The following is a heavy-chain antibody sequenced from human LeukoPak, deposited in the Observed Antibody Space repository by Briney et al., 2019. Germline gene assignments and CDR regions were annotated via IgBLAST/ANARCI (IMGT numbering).Heavy chain of an antibody. CDR1: GYTFTGYY. D-gene: IGHD6-19*01. CDR2: IDPNSGGT. V-gene: IGHV1-2*02. CDR3: ARDRSSGWYEFADY. Sequence: ASVKVSCKASGYTFTGYYMHWVRQAPGQGFEWMGWIDPNSGGTNYAQKFQGRVTMTRDTSISTAYMELSRLRSDDTAVYYCARDRSSGWYEFADYWGQGTLVTVSS. J-gene: IGHJ4*02.